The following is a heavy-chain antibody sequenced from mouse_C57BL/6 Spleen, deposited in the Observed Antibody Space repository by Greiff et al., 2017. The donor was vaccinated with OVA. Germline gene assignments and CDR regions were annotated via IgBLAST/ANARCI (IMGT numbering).Heavy chain of an antibody. CDR2: ISSGGSYT. J-gene: IGHJ2*01. Sequence: EVQLVESGGDLVKPGGSLKLSCAASGFTFSSYGMSWVRQTPDKRLEWVATISSGGSYTYYPDSVKGRFTISRDNAKNTLYLQMSSLKSEDTAMYYCARHYYGSSYKGFDYWGQGTTLTVSS. D-gene: IGHD1-1*01. CDR1: GFTFSSYG. V-gene: IGHV5-6*01. CDR3: ARHYYGSSYKGFDY.